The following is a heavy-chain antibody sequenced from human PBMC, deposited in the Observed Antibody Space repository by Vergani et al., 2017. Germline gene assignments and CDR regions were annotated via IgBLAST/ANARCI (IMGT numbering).Heavy chain of an antibody. CDR2: IYYSGST. Sequence: QLQLQESGPGLVKPSETLSLTCTVSGGSISSSSYYWGWIRQPPGKGLEWIGSIYYSGSTYYNPSLKSRVTISVDTSKNQFSLKLSSVTAADTAVYYCARDLAYCGGDCYPYYYGMDVWDQGTTVTVSS. CDR3: ARDLAYCGGDCYPYYYGMDV. V-gene: IGHV4-39*02. J-gene: IGHJ6*02. CDR1: GGSISSSSYY. D-gene: IGHD2-21*02.